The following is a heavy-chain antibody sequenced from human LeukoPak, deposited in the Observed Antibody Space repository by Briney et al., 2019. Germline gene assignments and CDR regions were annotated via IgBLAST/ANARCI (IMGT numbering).Heavy chain of an antibody. V-gene: IGHV1-18*01. Sequence: ASVMVSCTASGYTFIRHGVNWVRQAPGQGLEWMGWISAYDAKTHYAERLQGRVTMTRDISASTVYMELRSLTSDDTAVYYCARDSRSPGPVFSDYWGQGTLVTVSS. CDR2: ISAYDAKT. J-gene: IGHJ4*02. CDR1: GYTFIRHG. CDR3: ARDSRSPGPVFSDY. D-gene: IGHD1-14*01.